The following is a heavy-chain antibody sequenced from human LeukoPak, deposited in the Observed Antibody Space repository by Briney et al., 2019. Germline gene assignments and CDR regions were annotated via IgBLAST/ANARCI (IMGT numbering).Heavy chain of an antibody. CDR1: GGSISSYY. D-gene: IGHD3-22*01. Sequence: SETLSLTCTVSGGSISSYYWSWIRQPPGKGLEWIGYIYYSGSTNYNPSLKSRVTISVDTSKNQFSLKLSSVTAADTAVYYCAVFDYYDSSGYPYWGQGTLVTVSS. CDR2: IYYSGST. J-gene: IGHJ4*02. V-gene: IGHV4-59*01. CDR3: AVFDYYDSSGYPY.